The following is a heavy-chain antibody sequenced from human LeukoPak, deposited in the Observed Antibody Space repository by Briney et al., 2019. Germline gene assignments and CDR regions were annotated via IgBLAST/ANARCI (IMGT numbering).Heavy chain of an antibody. CDR1: GGSFSGSS. D-gene: IGHD3-3*01. J-gene: IGHJ5*01. Sequence: SSETLSLTCDVYGGSFSGSSYSWIRQPPGKGLEWIGEISHSGSTNYNPSLKSRVTISVDTSKNQFTLRLSSVTAADTAVYYCASADEGLTYDPNWFDSWGQGTLVTVSS. CDR3: ASADEGLTYDPNWFDS. V-gene: IGHV4-34*01. CDR2: ISHSGST.